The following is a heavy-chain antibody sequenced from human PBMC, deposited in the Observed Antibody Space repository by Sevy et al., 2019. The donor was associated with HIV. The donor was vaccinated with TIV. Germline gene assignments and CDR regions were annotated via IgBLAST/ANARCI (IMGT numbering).Heavy chain of an antibody. V-gene: IGHV3-23*01. Sequence: GGSLRLSCAASGFTFSKYSMSWVRQPPGKGLEWVSTLSFGCGEINHADSVKGRFTISRDNSKNSLYLQMNNPRAEDTAVYYCAREGCTKPHDYWGQETLVTVSS. CDR3: AREGCTKPHDY. D-gene: IGHD2-8*01. CDR1: GFTFSKYS. CDR2: LSFGCGEI. J-gene: IGHJ4*02.